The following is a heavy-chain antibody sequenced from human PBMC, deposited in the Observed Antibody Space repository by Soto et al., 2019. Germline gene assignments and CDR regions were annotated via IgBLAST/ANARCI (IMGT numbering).Heavy chain of an antibody. V-gene: IGHV1-24*01. CDR3: ARDFSYYYDSSGYPHDAFDI. CDR2: FDPEGGEA. Sequence: GASVKVSCKISGHTLTEFSIHWVRQAPGKGLEWMGGFDPEGGEAIYAQKFQGRVTITADESTSTAYMELSSLRSEDTAVYYCARDFSYYYDSSGYPHDAFDIWGQGTMVTVSS. J-gene: IGHJ3*02. CDR1: GHTLTEFS. D-gene: IGHD3-22*01.